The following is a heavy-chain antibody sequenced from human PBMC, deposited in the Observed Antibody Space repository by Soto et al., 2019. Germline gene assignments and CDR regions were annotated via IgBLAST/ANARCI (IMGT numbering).Heavy chain of an antibody. J-gene: IGHJ4*02. CDR2: ISSSSSYI. Sequence: PGGSLRLSCAAPGITFSSYSMNWVRQAPGKGLEWVSSISSSSSYIYYADSVKGRFTISRDNAKNSLYLQMNSLRAEDTAVYYCAREASLGDFDYWGQGTLVTVSS. CDR3: AREASLGDFDY. D-gene: IGHD3-10*01. V-gene: IGHV3-21*01. CDR1: GITFSSYS.